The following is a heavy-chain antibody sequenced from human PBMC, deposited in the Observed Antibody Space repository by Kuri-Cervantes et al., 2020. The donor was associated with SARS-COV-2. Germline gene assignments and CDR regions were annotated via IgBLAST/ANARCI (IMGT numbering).Heavy chain of an antibody. Sequence: GESLKISCAASGFTFSSYAMHWVRQAPGKGLEWVAVISHDGSNKYYADSVKGRFTISRDNSKNTLYLQMNSLRAEDTAVYYCARAYCSSTSCRLDYWGQGTLVTASS. J-gene: IGHJ4*02. CDR1: GFTFSSYA. CDR3: ARAYCSSTSCRLDY. D-gene: IGHD2-2*01. V-gene: IGHV3-30-3*01. CDR2: ISHDGSNK.